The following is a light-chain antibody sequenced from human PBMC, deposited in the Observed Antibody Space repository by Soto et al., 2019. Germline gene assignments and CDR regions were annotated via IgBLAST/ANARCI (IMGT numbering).Light chain of an antibody. CDR1: NIGSKS. Sequence: SSELTQPPSVSVAPGKTARITCGGNNIGSKSVHWYQQKPGQAPVLVIYYDSDRPSGIPERFSGSNYGNTATLTISRVEAGEEADYYCQVWDSSSDHVVFGGGTKVTVL. CDR2: YDS. CDR3: QVWDSSSDHVV. J-gene: IGLJ2*01. V-gene: IGLV3-21*04.